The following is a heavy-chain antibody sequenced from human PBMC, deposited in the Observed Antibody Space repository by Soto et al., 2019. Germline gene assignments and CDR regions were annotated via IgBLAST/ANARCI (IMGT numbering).Heavy chain of an antibody. CDR2: IYYSGST. CDR3: AGALPATLTILARGDV. V-gene: IGHV4-30-4*01. D-gene: IGHD3-3*01. Sequence: QVQLQESGPGLVKPSQTLSLTCTVSGGSISSGDYYWSWIRQPPGKGLEWIGYIYYSGSTYYNPSLKSRVPISVDSSKTYVPMSVTAVSAAATAVYYWAGALPATLTILARGDVWGQGTTVTVSS. CDR1: GGSISSGDYY. J-gene: IGHJ6*02.